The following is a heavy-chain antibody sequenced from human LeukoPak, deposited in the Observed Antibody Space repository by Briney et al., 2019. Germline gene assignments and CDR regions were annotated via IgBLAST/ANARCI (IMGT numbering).Heavy chain of an antibody. J-gene: IGHJ4*02. CDR3: AREIGRSDAFDY. V-gene: IGHV1-8*03. CDR1: GYTLISYD. D-gene: IGHD1-26*01. Sequence: SSVKVSCKGSGYTLISYDMNWVRQATGQGLEWMGWMNPNRGNTGYAQKFQGRVTITRNTSISTAYMELSSLRSEDTAVYYCAREIGRSDAFDYTGQGTPFPVSS. CDR2: MNPNRGNT.